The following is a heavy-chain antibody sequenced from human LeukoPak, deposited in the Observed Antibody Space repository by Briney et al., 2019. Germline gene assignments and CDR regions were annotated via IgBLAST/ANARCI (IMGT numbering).Heavy chain of an antibody. J-gene: IGHJ4*02. D-gene: IGHD2-2*01. V-gene: IGHV1-18*01. Sequence: GASVKVSCKASGYTFTNYGITWVRQAPGQGAEWVGWISANNGETRFAQNLQGRVTMTTETSTRTAYMELRSLTSDDTVVYYCARVPPSAHQLLSSDFWGQGTQVSVSS. CDR2: ISANNGET. CDR1: GYTFTNYG. CDR3: ARVPPSAHQLLSSDF.